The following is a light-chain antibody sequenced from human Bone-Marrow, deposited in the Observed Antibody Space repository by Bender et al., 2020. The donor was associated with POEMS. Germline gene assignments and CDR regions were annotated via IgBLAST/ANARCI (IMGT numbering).Light chain of an antibody. CDR2: DDD. V-gene: IGLV3-21*02. CDR3: QGWDSTTDHRV. J-gene: IGLJ3*02. Sequence: SYELTQPPSVSLSPGQTARITCSGDALANHYAHWYQQKPGQAPVLVIYDDDDRPSGIPERLSGSNSGNTATLTINRVEVGDEADYYCQGWDSTTDHRVFGGGTKLTAL. CDR1: ALANHY.